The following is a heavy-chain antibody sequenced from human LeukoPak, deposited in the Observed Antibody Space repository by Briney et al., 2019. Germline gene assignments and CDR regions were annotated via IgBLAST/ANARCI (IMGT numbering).Heavy chain of an antibody. Sequence: GASVKVSCKASGYTFTSYGISWVRQAPGQGLEWMGWISAYNGNTNYAQKLQGRVTMTTDTSTSTAYMGLRSLRSDDPAVYYCARDQSPGIAVAGPNWFDPWGQGTLVTVSS. CDR3: ARDQSPGIAVAGPNWFDP. CDR2: ISAYNGNT. V-gene: IGHV1-18*01. D-gene: IGHD6-19*01. CDR1: GYTFTSYG. J-gene: IGHJ5*02.